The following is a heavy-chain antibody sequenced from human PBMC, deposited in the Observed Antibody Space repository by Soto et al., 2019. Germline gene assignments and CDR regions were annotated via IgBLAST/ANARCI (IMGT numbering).Heavy chain of an antibody. CDR2: IKDDGTEK. CDR3: VRVPLAIEGGRYYYYYMDV. J-gene: IGHJ6*03. V-gene: IGHV3-7*01. CDR1: EMTFSLFS. Sequence: DVRLVESGGGLVQTGKSLRLSCEVSEMTFSLFSMSWVRRVPGKRLEWVATIKDDGTEKSYVESVKGRFTISRDNDKNSLYLEMNDLRVDDSSVYYCVRVPLAIEGGRYYYYYMDVWGKGTTVTVSS.